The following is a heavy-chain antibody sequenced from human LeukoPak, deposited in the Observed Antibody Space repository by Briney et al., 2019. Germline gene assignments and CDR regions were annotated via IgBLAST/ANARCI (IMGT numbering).Heavy chain of an antibody. Sequence: ASVKVYCKASGYTFTGYYMHWVRQAPGQGLEWMGWINPNSGGTNYAQKFQGWVTMTRDTSVTTAYMELRRLTSDDTAVYYCARTYYYDSSGANDAFDIWGQGTMVTVSS. J-gene: IGHJ3*02. CDR2: INPNSGGT. D-gene: IGHD3-22*01. CDR3: ARTYYYDSSGANDAFDI. V-gene: IGHV1-2*04. CDR1: GYTFTGYY.